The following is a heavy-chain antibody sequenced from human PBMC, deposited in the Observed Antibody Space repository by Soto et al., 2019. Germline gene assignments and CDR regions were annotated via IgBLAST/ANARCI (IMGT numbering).Heavy chain of an antibody. V-gene: IGHV3-21*01. CDR2: ISSSSSYI. Sequence: GGSLRLSCAASGFTFSSYSMNWVRQAPGKGLEWVSSISSSSSYIYYADSVKGRFTISRDNAKNSLYLQRNSLRAEDTAVYYCARGGGDYYYYMDVWGKGTTVTVSS. CDR3: ARGGGDYYYYMDV. CDR1: GFTFSSYS. D-gene: IGHD3-16*01. J-gene: IGHJ6*03.